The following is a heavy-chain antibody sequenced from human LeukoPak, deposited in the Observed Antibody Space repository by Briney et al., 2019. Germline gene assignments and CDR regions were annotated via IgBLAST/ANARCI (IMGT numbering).Heavy chain of an antibody. CDR2: INPNSGDT. Sequence: ASVKVSCKASGYTFTGYYIHWVRQAPGQGLEGMGWINPNSGDTKYEQRFQGRVTMTRDTSISTAYMELTRLRSDDAAVYFCARDGSWSSISYSDYWGQGTLVTVSS. CDR3: ARDGSWSSISYSDY. CDR1: GYTFTGYY. V-gene: IGHV1-2*02. D-gene: IGHD2-2*01. J-gene: IGHJ4*02.